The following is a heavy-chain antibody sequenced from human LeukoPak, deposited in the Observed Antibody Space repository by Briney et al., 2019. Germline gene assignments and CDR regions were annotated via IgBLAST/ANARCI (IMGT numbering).Heavy chain of an antibody. D-gene: IGHD4-23*01. CDR1: GFTFSTHG. CDR3: ARTPRLRWYPDDYYYYYMDV. Sequence: GGSLRLSCAASGFTFSTHGMHWVRQAPGKGLEWVAFIRYDGINKYYADSVKGRFTISRDNAKNSLYLQMNSLRAEDTAVYYCARTPRLRWYPDDYYYYYMDVWGKGTTVTISS. V-gene: IGHV3-30*02. J-gene: IGHJ6*03. CDR2: IRYDGINK.